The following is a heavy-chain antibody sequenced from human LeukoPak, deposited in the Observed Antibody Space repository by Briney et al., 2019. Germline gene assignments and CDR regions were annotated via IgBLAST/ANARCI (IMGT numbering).Heavy chain of an antibody. CDR3: AKDNQRGGFQH. CDR1: GLITDDYA. D-gene: IGHD3-16*01. CDR2: ISGDGATT. J-gene: IGHJ1*01. Sequence: GGSLRLSCAAPGLITDDYAIHWVRQAPGKGLEWVSLISGDGATTYYADSVKGRFNISRDNSKSSLYLQMNSLRSEDSALYYCAKDNQRGGFQHWGQGTLVTVSS. V-gene: IGHV3-43*02.